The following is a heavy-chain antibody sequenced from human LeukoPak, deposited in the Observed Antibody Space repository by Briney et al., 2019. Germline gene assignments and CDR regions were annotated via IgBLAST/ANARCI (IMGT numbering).Heavy chain of an antibody. CDR1: GVSISSYY. Sequence: SETLSLTCTVSGVSISSYYGSWIREPPGEGLGWSGYIYYSGSTNYNPSLKSRVTISVDTSKNQFSLKLSSVTAADTAVYYCARAEQQLTHYGMDVWGQGTTVTVSS. V-gene: IGHV4-59*01. CDR3: ARAEQQLTHYGMDV. D-gene: IGHD6-13*01. CDR2: IYYSGST. J-gene: IGHJ6*02.